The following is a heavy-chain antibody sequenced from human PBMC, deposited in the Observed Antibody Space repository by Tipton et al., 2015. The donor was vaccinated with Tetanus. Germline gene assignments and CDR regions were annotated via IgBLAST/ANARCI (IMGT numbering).Heavy chain of an antibody. D-gene: IGHD3-3*01. CDR3: AKRRSKTKLFFWCDP. Sequence: QLVQSGAEVKKPGESLKISCEASGYSFSSYYIAWVRQMPGGGLEWIGFIHPGDCDTSYSPSFQGRVTISADTYINTAYLQWTSLTDSDTAVYCGAKRRSKTKLFFWCDPWGQGSPVIVSS. CDR1: GYSFSSYY. J-gene: IGHJ5*02. CDR2: IHPGDCDT. V-gene: IGHV5-51*01.